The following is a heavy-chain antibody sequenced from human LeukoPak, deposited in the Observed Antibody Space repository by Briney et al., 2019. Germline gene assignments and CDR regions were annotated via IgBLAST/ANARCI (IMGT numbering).Heavy chain of an antibody. Sequence: GGSLRLPCAASGLTGSHNYVSWVRQAPGKGLEWVSSISISGSYTYYAGSVKGRFTISRDNAKNSLSLQMNTLRPEDTAVYYCARDPYYYDSSGYLVGYNWGQGTLVTVSS. D-gene: IGHD3-22*01. CDR2: ISISGSYT. J-gene: IGHJ4*02. V-gene: IGHV3-11*06. CDR1: GLTGSHNY. CDR3: ARDPYYYDSSGYLVGYN.